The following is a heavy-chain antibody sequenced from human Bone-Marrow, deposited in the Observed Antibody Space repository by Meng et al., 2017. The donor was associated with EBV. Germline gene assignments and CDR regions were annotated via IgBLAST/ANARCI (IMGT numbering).Heavy chain of an antibody. Sequence: QVTLRQWGAGLLTPSETLSLTCAVYVGSFSGYYWTWIRQPPGKGLEWIGEINHSGSTNYNPSLKSRVTISVDTSKNQFSLKLSSVTAADTAVYYCATQRRDTDWFDPWGQGTLVTVSS. V-gene: IGHV4-34*01. J-gene: IGHJ5*02. CDR3: ATQRRDTDWFDP. CDR2: INHSGST. CDR1: VGSFSGYY. D-gene: IGHD6-25*01.